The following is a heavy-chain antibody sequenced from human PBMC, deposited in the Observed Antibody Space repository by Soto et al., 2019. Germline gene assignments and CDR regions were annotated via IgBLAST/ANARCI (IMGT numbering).Heavy chain of an antibody. V-gene: IGHV4-39*01. D-gene: IGHD3-10*01. Sequence: SEPLSLTYILSGRAISSSLYYWGLIRQPPGKGLEWIGSIYFTGGTYYNPSLKSRVTMSVDRSKSQFSLKLNSLTAADTAVYYCARQVRSGSYLDYWGQG. CDR1: GRAISSSLYY. CDR3: ARQVRSGSYLDY. CDR2: IYFTGGT. J-gene: IGHJ4*02.